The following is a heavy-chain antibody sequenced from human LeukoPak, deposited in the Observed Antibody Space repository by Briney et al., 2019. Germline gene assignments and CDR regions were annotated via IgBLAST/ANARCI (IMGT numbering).Heavy chain of an antibody. CDR2: INQGGTKK. J-gene: IGHJ3*02. CDR3: ARDTSPSSRSSYFDALDM. CDR1: GFTFRNDW. V-gene: IGHV3-7*01. Sequence: PGGSLRLSCATSGFTFRNDWVTWVRQAQGKGLEWVANINQGGTKKNYVDFVKGRFTISRDNTKNSLFLQMNSLRAEDTAIYYCARDTSPSSRSSYFDALDMWGQGTMVTVSS. D-gene: IGHD6-13*01.